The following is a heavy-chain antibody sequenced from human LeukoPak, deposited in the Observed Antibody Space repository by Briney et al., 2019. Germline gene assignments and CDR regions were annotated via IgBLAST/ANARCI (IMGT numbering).Heavy chain of an antibody. CDR2: IYHSGST. CDR3: ARVNTAMAGGEEDFDY. J-gene: IGHJ4*02. V-gene: IGHV4-39*07. CDR1: GGSISSNSYY. Sequence: PSETLSLTCTVSGGSISSNSYYWGWIRQPPGKGLEWIGSIYHSGSTNYNPSLKSRVTISVDKSKNQFSLKLSSVTAADTAVYYCARVNTAMAGGEEDFDYWGQGTLVTVSS. D-gene: IGHD5-18*01.